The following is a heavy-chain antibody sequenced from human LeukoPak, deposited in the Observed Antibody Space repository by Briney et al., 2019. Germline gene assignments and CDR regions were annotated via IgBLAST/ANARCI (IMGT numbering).Heavy chain of an antibody. V-gene: IGHV3-30-3*01. CDR3: ARVGGVDY. CDR2: ISYDGSNK. J-gene: IGHJ4*02. Sequence: PGRSLRLSCAASGFTFSSYAMHWVRQAPGKGREWVAVISYDGSNKYYADSVKGRFTISRDNSKNTLYLQMNSLRAEDTAVYYCARVGGVDYWGQGTLVTVSS. D-gene: IGHD3-16*01. CDR1: GFTFSSYA.